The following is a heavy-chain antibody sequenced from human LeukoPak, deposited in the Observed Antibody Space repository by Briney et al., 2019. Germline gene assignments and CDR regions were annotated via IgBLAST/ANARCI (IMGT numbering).Heavy chain of an antibody. Sequence: GGSLRLSCAASGFTFDDYGMSWVRQAPGKGLEWVSAISGSSDNTYYADSVRGRFTISRDSSKNTLYLQMNSLRAEDTAVYYCAKDPSSYSSGSHWGQGTLVTVSS. CDR2: ISGSSDNT. V-gene: IGHV3-23*01. CDR1: GFTFDDYG. CDR3: AKDPSSYSSGSH. D-gene: IGHD6-19*01. J-gene: IGHJ4*02.